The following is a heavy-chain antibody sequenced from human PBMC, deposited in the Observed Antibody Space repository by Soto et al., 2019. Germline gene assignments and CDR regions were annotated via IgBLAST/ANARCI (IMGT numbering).Heavy chain of an antibody. CDR2: IYTSGST. Sequence: SETLSLTCTVSGGSISSYYWTWIRHPAGKGLEWIGRIYTSGSTDYNPSLKSRVTMSVDTSKNQFSLRLRSVTAADTAVYYCARDRGGYNDDAFDIWGQGTMVTVSS. V-gene: IGHV4-4*07. J-gene: IGHJ3*02. CDR3: ARDRGGYNDDAFDI. D-gene: IGHD5-12*01. CDR1: GGSISSYY.